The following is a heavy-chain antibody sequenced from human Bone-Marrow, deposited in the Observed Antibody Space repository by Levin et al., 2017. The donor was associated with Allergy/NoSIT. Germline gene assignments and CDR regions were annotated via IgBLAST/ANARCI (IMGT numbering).Heavy chain of an antibody. CDR1: GLTVHNNY. CDR2: IYSAGGT. D-gene: IGHD3-10*01. CDR3: ARDRGRYGSGSYSTFDS. J-gene: IGHJ4*02. V-gene: IGHV3-53*05. Sequence: GESLKISCAVSGLTVHNNYMTWVRQAPGKGLEWVSLIYSAGGTYYADSVKGRFTISRDKSKNTLHLQMNSLRAEDTAVHYCARDRGRYGSGSYSTFDSWGQGALVTVSS.